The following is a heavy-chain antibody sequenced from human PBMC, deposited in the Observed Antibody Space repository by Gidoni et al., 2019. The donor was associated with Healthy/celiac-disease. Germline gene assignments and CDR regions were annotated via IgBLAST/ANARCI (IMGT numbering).Heavy chain of an antibody. Sequence: QVTLKESGPVLVKPTETLTLTCTVSGFSLSNARMGVSWIRQPPGKALEWLAHIFSNDEKSYSTSLKSRLTISKDTSKSQVVITMTNMDPVDTATYYCARTLKQWELLLRGRNWFDPWGQGTLVTVSS. J-gene: IGHJ5*02. V-gene: IGHV2-26*01. CDR2: IFSNDEK. D-gene: IGHD1-26*01. CDR1: GFSLSNARMG. CDR3: ARTLKQWELLLRGRNWFDP.